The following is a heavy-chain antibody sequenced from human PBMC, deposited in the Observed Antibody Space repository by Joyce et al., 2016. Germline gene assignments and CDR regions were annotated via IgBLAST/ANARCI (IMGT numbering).Heavy chain of an antibody. J-gene: IGHJ2*01. V-gene: IGHV3-33*01. D-gene: IGHD4-23*01. CDR2: VWFDGSNQ. CDR3: ARPGGNFFWYIDL. CDR1: GFAFSNYG. Sequence: QVQLVESGGGVVQPGRSLRLSCAASGFAFSNYGMHWVRQAPGKGLEWVANVWFDGSNQYYVDSVKGRFTISRDNFKNTLDLQMGGLRDEDTAVYFCARPGGNFFWYIDLWGRGTLVTVSS.